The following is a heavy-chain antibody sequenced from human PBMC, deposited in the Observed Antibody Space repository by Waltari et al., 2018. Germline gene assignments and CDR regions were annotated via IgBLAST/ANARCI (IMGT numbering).Heavy chain of an antibody. CDR2: IYTSGST. V-gene: IGHV4-4*09. CDR3: ASIAAAPYYYYYYMDV. CDR1: GGSISSYY. D-gene: IGHD6-13*01. Sequence: QVQLQESGPGLVKPSETLSLTCTVSGGSISSYYWSWIRHPPGKGLVWIGYIYTSGSTNYNPSLKARVTISVDTSKNQFSLKLSSVTAADTAVYYCASIAAAPYYYYYYMDVWGKGTTVTVSS. J-gene: IGHJ6*03.